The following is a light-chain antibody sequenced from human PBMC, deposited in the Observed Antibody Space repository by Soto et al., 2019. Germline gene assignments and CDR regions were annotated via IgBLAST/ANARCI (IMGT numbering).Light chain of an antibody. J-gene: IGLJ1*01. V-gene: IGLV2-14*01. CDR3: SSSTSSSTPVV. Sequence: QSALTQPASVSGSPGQSITISCTGTSSDVGGYNYVSWYQQHPGKAPKLMIYEVSNRPSGVSNRFSGSKSGNTASLTISGLQAEDEADYYCSSSTSSSTPVVFGTGTKLTVL. CDR2: EVS. CDR1: SSDVGGYNY.